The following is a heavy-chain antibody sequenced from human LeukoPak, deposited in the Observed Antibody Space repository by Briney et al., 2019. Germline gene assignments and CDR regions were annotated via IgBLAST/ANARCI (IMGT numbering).Heavy chain of an antibody. D-gene: IGHD3-22*01. CDR3: ARDLSGDSSGYAFGY. CDR2: IYTSGST. J-gene: IGHJ4*02. CDR1: GGSISSSSYY. Sequence: PSETLSLTCTVSGGSISSSSYYWSWIRQPAGKGLEWIGRIYTSGSTNYNPSLKSRVTMSVDTSKNQFSLKLSSVAAADTAVYYCARDLSGDSSGYAFGYWGQGTLVTVSS. V-gene: IGHV4-61*02.